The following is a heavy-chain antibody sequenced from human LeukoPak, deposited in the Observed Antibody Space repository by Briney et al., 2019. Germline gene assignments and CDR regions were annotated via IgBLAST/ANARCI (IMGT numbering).Heavy chain of an antibody. CDR2: ISAYNGNT. V-gene: IGHV1-18*01. J-gene: IGHJ3*02. CDR1: GYTFTSYG. D-gene: IGHD3-22*01. Sequence: ASVKDSCMASGYTFTSYGISGVRQAPGQGLEWVGWISAYNGNTNYAQKLQSRVSMATDTSTSTAYMELRSLRSDDTAVYYCARDLTINYYDSSGYSDAFDIWGQGTMVTVSS. CDR3: ARDLTINYYDSSGYSDAFDI.